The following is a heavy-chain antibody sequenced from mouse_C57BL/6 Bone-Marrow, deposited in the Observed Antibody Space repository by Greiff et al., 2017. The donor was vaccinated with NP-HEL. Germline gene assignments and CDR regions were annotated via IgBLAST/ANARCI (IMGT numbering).Heavy chain of an antibody. V-gene: IGHV3-8*01. CDR2: ISYSGST. CDR3: GRYQGGFDD. CDR1: GYSFTSDY. Sequence: EVQLQESGAGLVKPSQSLSLTCSVSGYSFTSDYWNWIRKFPGNKLEYMGYISYSGSTYYNQSLNSRISITRDTSKNQYYMQVNAVTTEDRATYYCGRYQGGFDDWGQGTTLTVSS. J-gene: IGHJ2*01.